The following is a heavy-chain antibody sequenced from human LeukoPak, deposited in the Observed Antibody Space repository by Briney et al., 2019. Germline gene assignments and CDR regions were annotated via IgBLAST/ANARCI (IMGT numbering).Heavy chain of an antibody. CDR1: GYTFTSYY. Sequence: GASVKVSCKASGYTFTSYYMHWVRQAPGQGLEWMGIINPSGGSTSYAQKFQGRVTMTRDTSTSTVYMELSSLRSEDTAVYYCASGGMITFGGVIGNYWGQGTLVTVSS. CDR3: ASGGMITFGGVIGNY. V-gene: IGHV1-46*01. J-gene: IGHJ4*02. CDR2: INPSGGST. D-gene: IGHD3-16*02.